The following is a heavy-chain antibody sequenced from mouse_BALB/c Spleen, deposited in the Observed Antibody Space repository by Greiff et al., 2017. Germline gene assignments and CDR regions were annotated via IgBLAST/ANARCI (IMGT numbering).Heavy chain of an antibody. V-gene: IGHV5-12-1*01. CDR1: GFAFSSYD. CDR3: ARRPGGAGDYYAMDY. CDR2: ISSGGGST. J-gene: IGHJ4*01. Sequence: EVKLMESGGGLVKPGGSLKLSCAASGFAFSSYDMSWVRQTPEKRLEWVAYISSGGGSTYYPDTVKGRFTISRDNAKNTLYLQMSSLKSEDTAMYYCARRPGGAGDYYAMDYWGQGTSVTVSS.